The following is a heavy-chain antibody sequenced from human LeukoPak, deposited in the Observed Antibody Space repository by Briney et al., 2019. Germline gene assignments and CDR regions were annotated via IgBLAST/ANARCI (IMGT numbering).Heavy chain of an antibody. CDR2: IYHSGST. D-gene: IGHD6-13*01. J-gene: IGHJ5*02. CDR1: GYSISSGYY. V-gene: IGHV4-38-2*02. CDR3: ARGVPQSPGIAAAGNLGNWLDP. Sequence: SETLSLTCTVSGYSISSGYYWGWIRQPPGKGLEWIGSIYHSGSTYYNPSLKSRVTISVDTSKNQFSLKLSSVTAADTAVYYCARGVPQSPGIAAAGNLGNWLDPWGQGTLVTVSS.